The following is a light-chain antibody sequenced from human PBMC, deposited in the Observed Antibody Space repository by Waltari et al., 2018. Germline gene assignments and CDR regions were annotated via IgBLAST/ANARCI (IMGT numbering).Light chain of an antibody. J-gene: IGKJ2*01. V-gene: IGKV1-39*01. CDR1: QSISTY. Sequence: DIQITQSPSSLSASVGDRVTITCRASQSISTYLNWYQQRPGKAPKLLIYLASSLQSGAPSRFSGSGSGTDFTLTISSLQPEDFATYYCQHGLIFGRGTRLELK. CDR2: LAS. CDR3: QHGLI.